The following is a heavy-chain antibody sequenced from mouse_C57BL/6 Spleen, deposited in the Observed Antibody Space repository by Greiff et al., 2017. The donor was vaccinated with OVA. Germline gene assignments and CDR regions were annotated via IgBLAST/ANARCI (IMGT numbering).Heavy chain of an antibody. V-gene: IGHV2-5*01. D-gene: IGHD4-1*01. CDR1: GFSLTSYG. J-gene: IGHJ1*03. Sequence: VKVIESGPGLVQPSQSLSITCTVSGFSLTSYGVHWVRQSPGKGLEWRGVIWRGGSTDYNAAFMSRLSITKDNSKSQVFSKMTSLRADDTAIYSCAQNWDWYFDVWGTGTTVTVSS. CDR2: IWRGGST. CDR3: AQNWDWYFDV.